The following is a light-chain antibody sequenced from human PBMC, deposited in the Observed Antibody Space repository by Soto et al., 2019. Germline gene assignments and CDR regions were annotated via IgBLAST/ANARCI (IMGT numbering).Light chain of an antibody. CDR2: GAS. Sequence: EIVLTQSPGTLSLSPGERATLSCRASQSVSSGYLAWYQQKPGQAPRLLIYGASSRATGIPDRFSGSGSGTDCTLTISGLEPEDFAVYYCQQYVTSPLTFGGGTKVEIK. J-gene: IGKJ4*01. CDR1: QSVSSGY. V-gene: IGKV3-20*01. CDR3: QQYVTSPLT.